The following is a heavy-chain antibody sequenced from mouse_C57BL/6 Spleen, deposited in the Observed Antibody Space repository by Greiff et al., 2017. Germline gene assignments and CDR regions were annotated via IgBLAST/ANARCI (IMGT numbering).Heavy chain of an antibody. V-gene: IGHV1-62-2*01. J-gene: IGHJ4*01. D-gene: IGHD1-1*01. CDR3: ARHETHYYGSSYGGDYYAMDY. Sequence: VQLQESGAELVKPGASVKLSCKASGYTFTEYTIHWVKQRSGQGLEWIGWFYPGSGSIKYNEKFKDKATLTADKSSSTVYMELSRLTSEDSAVYFCARHETHYYGSSYGGDYYAMDYWGQGTSVTVSS. CDR2: FYPGSGSI. CDR1: GYTFTEYT.